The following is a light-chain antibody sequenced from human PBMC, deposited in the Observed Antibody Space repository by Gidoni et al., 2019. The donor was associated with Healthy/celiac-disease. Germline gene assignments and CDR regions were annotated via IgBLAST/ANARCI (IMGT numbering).Light chain of an antibody. Sequence: EIVMTQSPATLSVSPGERATLSCRASQSVSSNLAWYQQKPGQAPRLLIYGASTRATGIPARFSGSGSGTEFTLTISSLQSEDFAVYYCQQYNNWPPGTLTFXGXTKVXIK. CDR2: GAS. J-gene: IGKJ4*01. V-gene: IGKV3-15*01. CDR1: QSVSSN. CDR3: QQYNNWPPGTLT.